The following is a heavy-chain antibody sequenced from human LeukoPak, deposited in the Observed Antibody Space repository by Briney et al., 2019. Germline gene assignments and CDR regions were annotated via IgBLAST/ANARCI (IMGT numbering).Heavy chain of an antibody. D-gene: IGHD4-17*01. CDR2: IHYSGST. CDR3: ARSPMTTVTTGCNWFDP. CDR1: GGSISSSYYY. V-gene: IGHV4-39*07. J-gene: IGHJ5*02. Sequence: SETLSLTCTVSGGSISSSYYYWAWVRQPPGKGLEWIGSIHYSGSTYYNPSLKSRVTISVDKSKNQFSLKLSSVTAADTAVYYCARSPMTTVTTGCNWFDPWGQGTLVTVSS.